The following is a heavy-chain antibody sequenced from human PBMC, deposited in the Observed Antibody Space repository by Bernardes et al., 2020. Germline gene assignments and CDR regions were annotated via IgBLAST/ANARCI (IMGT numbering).Heavy chain of an antibody. J-gene: IGHJ4*02. CDR3: ARGGGDWNFVVSDSFDY. D-gene: IGHD1-7*01. CDR1: GYTFTSYA. V-gene: IGHV1-3*01. CDR2: INAGNGNT. Sequence: ASVKVSCKASGYTFTSYAMHWVRQAPGQRLEWMGWINAGNGNTKYSQKFQGRVTITRDTSASTAYMELSSLRSEDTAVYYCARGGGDWNFVVSDSFDYWGQGTLVTVSS.